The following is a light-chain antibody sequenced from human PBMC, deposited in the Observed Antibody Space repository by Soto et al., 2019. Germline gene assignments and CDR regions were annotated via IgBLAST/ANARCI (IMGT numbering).Light chain of an antibody. CDR1: SGHSTYA. V-gene: IGLV4-69*01. CDR3: QTWDTGIVV. CDR2: LNSDGSH. Sequence: QAVLTQSPSASASLGASVKLTCTLSSGHSTYAITWHQQRPEKGPRYLMNLNSDGSHTRGDGIPDRFSGSSSGAERYLTISSLQSQDEADYYCQTWDTGIVVFGGGTKLTVL. J-gene: IGLJ2*01.